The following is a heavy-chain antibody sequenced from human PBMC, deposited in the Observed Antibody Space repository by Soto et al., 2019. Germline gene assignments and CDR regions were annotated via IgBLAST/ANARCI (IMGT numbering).Heavy chain of an antibody. CDR1: GDSFSSGYW. J-gene: IGHJ4*02. CDR2: ISQSGTA. CDR3: ARHGGRFFEY. Sequence: QVQLQESGPGLVKPSETLSLTCAVSGDSFSSGYWWSWVRQPPGKGLQWIGQISQSGTAKYNPSLERRVTMSVDKSKNQFSLILTSVTAADTAVYYCARHGGRFFEYWGQGILVTVSS. V-gene: IGHV4-4*02. D-gene: IGHD2-15*01.